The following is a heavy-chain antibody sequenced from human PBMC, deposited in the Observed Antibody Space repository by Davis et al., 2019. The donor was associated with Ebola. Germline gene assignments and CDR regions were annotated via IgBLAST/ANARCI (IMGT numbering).Heavy chain of an antibody. CDR1: GYSISSGYY. Sequence: PSETLSLTCTVSGYSISSGYYWGWIRQPPGKGLEWIGSIYHSGSTYYNPSLKSRVTISEDTSKNQFSLKLSSVTAADTAVYFCASCSGSTSYYTGFDYWGQGTLVTVSS. CDR3: ASCSGSTSYYTGFDY. D-gene: IGHD2-2*02. V-gene: IGHV4-38-2*02. J-gene: IGHJ4*02. CDR2: IYHSGST.